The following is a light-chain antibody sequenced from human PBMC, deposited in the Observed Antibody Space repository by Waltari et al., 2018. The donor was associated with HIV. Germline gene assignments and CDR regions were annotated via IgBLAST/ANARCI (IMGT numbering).Light chain of an antibody. V-gene: IGLV2-11*01. CDR1: SSYVGDYNY. Sequence: QSALTQPRSVSGSPGQSVTISCPGTSSYVGDYNYVSCYQQHPGKAPKLMIYDVSKRPSGVPDRFSGSKSGNTASLTISGLQAEDEADYYCCSYAGSYSWVFGGGTKLTVL. CDR3: CSYAGSYSWV. J-gene: IGLJ3*02. CDR2: DVS.